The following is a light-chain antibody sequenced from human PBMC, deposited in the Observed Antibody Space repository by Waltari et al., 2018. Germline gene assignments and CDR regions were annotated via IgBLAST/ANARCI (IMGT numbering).Light chain of an antibody. CDR3: SSYAGSNIVV. CDR1: SSDVGGYNY. CDR2: EVT. Sequence: QSALSQPPSASGSPGQSVTISCTGTSSDVGGYNYVSWYQQHPGKAPKFVIYEVTKRPSGVPDRFSGSKSGNTVSLTVSGLQAEDEADYYCSSYAGSNIVVFGGGTKLTVL. V-gene: IGLV2-8*01. J-gene: IGLJ2*01.